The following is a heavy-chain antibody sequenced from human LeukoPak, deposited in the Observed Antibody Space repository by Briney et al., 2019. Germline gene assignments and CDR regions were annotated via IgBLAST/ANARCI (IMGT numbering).Heavy chain of an antibody. V-gene: IGHV1-2*02. CDR3: ATGSKGLRFYYYFDY. CDR2: INPNTGDT. D-gene: IGHD5-12*01. CDR1: GYTFIGYY. J-gene: IGHJ4*02. Sequence: GASVKVSCKASGYTFIGYYMHWVRQAPGQGLEWMGWINPNTGDTNCAQKFQGRVTMTRGTSIAAAYLELSRLNSDYTAVYYCATGSKGLRFYYYFDYWGQGTLVTVSS.